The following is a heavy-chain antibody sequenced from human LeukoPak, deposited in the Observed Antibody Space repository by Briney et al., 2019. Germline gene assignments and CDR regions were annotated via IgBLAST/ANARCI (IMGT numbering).Heavy chain of an antibody. CDR3: ARTGRWDTAMVN. J-gene: IGHJ4*02. CDR2: ISYDGSNK. CDR1: GFTFSSYA. D-gene: IGHD5-18*01. V-gene: IGHV3-30-3*01. Sequence: GRSLRLSCAASGFTFSSYAMHWVRQAPGKGLEWVAVISYDGSNKYYADSVKGRFTISRDNSKNTLYLQMNSLRAEDTAVYYCARTGRWDTAMVNWGQGTLVTVSS.